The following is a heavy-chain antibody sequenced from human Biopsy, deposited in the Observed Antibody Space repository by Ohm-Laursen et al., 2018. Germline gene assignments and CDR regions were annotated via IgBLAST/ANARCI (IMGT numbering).Heavy chain of an antibody. Sequence: SLRLSCSASRFTFNNYAMHWVRQAPGTGLEWVSTISANGVTTFYADSVKGRFTISRDGSSDTLYLQMHSLRADDTALYYCAKGGNCSATSCNMDVDYWGQGALVTVSS. J-gene: IGHJ4*02. CDR3: AKGGNCSATSCNMDVDY. CDR2: ISANGVTT. CDR1: RFTFNNYA. D-gene: IGHD2-2*02. V-gene: IGHV3-23*01.